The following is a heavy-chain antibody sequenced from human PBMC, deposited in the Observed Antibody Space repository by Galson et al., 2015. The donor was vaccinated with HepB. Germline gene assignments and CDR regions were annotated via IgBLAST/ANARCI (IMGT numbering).Heavy chain of an antibody. Sequence: QSGAEVKKPGASVKVSCKASGYTFTSYGISWVRQAPGQGLEWMGWISAYNGNTNYAQKLQGRVTMTTDTSTSTAYMELRSLRSDDTAVYYCARDEYYYDSSGYYPLDYWGQGTLVTVSS. V-gene: IGHV1-18*01. J-gene: IGHJ4*02. CDR3: ARDEYYYDSSGYYPLDY. CDR1: GYTFTSYG. CDR2: ISAYNGNT. D-gene: IGHD3-22*01.